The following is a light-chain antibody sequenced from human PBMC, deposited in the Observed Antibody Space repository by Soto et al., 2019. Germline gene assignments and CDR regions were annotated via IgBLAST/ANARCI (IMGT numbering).Light chain of an antibody. CDR2: AAS. J-gene: IGKJ4*01. V-gene: IGKV1-39*01. CDR1: QNINTY. Sequence: DIQLTQSPSPLYASVGDRISITCRASQNINTYLNWYRQRPGKAPELLIYAASRLQVGVPSRFSGDGSGTEFTLTISRLQPEDVGTYFCHQSYGMPLTFGGGTKVDVK. CDR3: HQSYGMPLT.